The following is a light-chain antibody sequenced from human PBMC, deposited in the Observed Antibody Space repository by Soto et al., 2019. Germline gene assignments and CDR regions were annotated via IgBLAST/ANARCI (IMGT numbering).Light chain of an antibody. V-gene: IGLV2-14*01. CDR1: SSDVGGYNY. J-gene: IGLJ3*02. CDR2: EVS. CDR3: SSYTSRSPLVV. Sequence: QSVLTQPASVSGSPGQSITISCTGTSSDVGGYNYVSWYQQHPGKAPKLMIYEVSNRPSGVSNRFSGSKSGNTASLTISGLQAEEGAYYYCSSYTSRSPLVVFGGGTQLTVL.